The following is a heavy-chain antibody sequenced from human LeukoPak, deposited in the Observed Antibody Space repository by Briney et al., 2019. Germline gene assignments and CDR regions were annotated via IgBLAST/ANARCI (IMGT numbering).Heavy chain of an antibody. Sequence: ASVKVSCKASGYTFSTYGISWVRQAPGQGLEWLGWISGHNDNANYVQEFQDRVTMTTDTSTTTAYMELRSLTSDDTAVYFCARYLGHSSGSKRGFDYWGQGTLITVSS. V-gene: IGHV1-18*01. CDR3: ARYLGHSSGSKRGFDY. D-gene: IGHD6-19*01. CDR1: GYTFSTYG. CDR2: ISGHNDNA. J-gene: IGHJ4*02.